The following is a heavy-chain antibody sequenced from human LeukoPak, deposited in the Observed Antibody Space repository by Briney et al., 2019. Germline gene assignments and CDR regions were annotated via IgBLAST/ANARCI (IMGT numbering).Heavy chain of an antibody. V-gene: IGHV1-46*01. CDR2: INPSGGST. J-gene: IGHJ4*02. CDR1: GYTFTSYY. Sequence: ASVKVSCKASGYTFTSYYMHWVRQAPEQGLEWMGIINPSGGSTSYAQKFQGRVTMTRDTSTSTVYMELSSLRSEDTAVYYCARADGNDYGDYWGQGTLVTVSS. CDR3: ARADGNDYGDY.